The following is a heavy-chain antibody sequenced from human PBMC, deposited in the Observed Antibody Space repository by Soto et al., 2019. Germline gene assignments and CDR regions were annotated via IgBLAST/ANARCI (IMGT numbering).Heavy chain of an antibody. CDR3: ARWGEGQQLVSSGMDV. CDR2: TYYRSKWYN. D-gene: IGHD6-13*01. J-gene: IGHJ6*02. V-gene: IGHV6-1*01. CDR1: GDSVSSNSAA. Sequence: PSETLSLTCAISGDSVSSNSAAWNWIRQSPSRGLEWLGRTYYRSKWYNDYAVSVKSRITINPDTSKNQFSLQLNSVTPEDTAVYYCARWGEGQQLVSSGMDVWGQGTTVTVSS.